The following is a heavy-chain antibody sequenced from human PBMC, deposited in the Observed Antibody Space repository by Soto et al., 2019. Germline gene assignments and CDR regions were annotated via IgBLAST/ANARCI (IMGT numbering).Heavy chain of an antibody. Sequence: QVQLVQSGAEVKKPGSSVKVSCKASGGTFSTYTINWMRQAPGQGLEWMGGIIPMFGTANYAQKFQGRVTITADESTSTAYMELSSLRSEDTAVYYCARRYCISTSCHYYGMDVWGQGTTVTVSS. CDR1: GGTFSTYT. CDR2: IIPMFGTA. D-gene: IGHD2-2*01. V-gene: IGHV1-69*12. J-gene: IGHJ6*02. CDR3: ARRYCISTSCHYYGMDV.